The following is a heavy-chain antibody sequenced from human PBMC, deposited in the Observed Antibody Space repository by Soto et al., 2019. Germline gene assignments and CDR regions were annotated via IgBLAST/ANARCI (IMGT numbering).Heavy chain of an antibody. J-gene: IGHJ4*02. V-gene: IGHV3-23*01. Sequence: EVRLLESGGGFVQPGGSLRLSCVASGSTFSSDAMSWVRQAPGKGLEWVSTISGSGGKFYYADSVKGRFTISRDNSKNTLYLQMNSLRVEDTALYYCAKRATASWYVFDCWGQGTLVTVSS. CDR3: AKRATASWYVFDC. CDR1: GSTFSSDA. D-gene: IGHD6-13*01. CDR2: ISGSGGKF.